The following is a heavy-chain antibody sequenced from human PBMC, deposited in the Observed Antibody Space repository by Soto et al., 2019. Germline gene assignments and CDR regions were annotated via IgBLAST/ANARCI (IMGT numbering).Heavy chain of an antibody. V-gene: IGHV3-23*01. J-gene: IGHJ4*02. CDR1: GLTSRSHA. Sequence: EVQLLESGGGLVQPGGSLRLSCVVSGLTSRSHAMSWVRQAPGQGLEWVAGISGGGYTAYYPDSVRGRFTISRDNSKNTVYLAIHHPRAHGTAGLFCGQAQGVATIKSNFDYWGQGTLVTVSS. CDR3: GQAQGVATIKSNFDY. D-gene: IGHD5-12*01. CDR2: ISGGGYTA.